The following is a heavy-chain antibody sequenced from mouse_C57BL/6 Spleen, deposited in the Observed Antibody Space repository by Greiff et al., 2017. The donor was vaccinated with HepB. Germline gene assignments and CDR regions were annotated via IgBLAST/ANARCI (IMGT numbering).Heavy chain of an antibody. J-gene: IGHJ3*01. CDR3: ARDSIDY. CDR2: ISDGGSYT. V-gene: IGHV5-4*01. Sequence: EVMLVESGGGLVKPGGSLKLSCAASGFTFSSYAMSWVRQTPEKRLEWVATISDGGSYTYYPDNVKGRFTISRDNAKNNLYLQMSHLKSEDTAMYYCARDSIDYWGQGTLVTVSA. CDR1: GFTFSSYA.